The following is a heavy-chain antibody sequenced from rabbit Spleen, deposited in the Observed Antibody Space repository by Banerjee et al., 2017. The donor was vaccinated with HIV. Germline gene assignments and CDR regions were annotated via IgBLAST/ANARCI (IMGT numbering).Heavy chain of an antibody. V-gene: IGHV1S7*01. CDR1: GVDFSSYR. J-gene: IGHJ4*01. CDR2: IDLVFGST. CDR3: VRGASSSGYYNL. D-gene: IGHD1-1*01. Sequence: QLGESGGGLVQPGGSLKLSWKASGVDFSSYRVSWGRQAPGKGLEWIGYIDLVFGSTYYASWVNGRFTFSSHNAQNTLYLQLNSLTVADTATYFCVRGASSSGYYNLWGPGTLVTVS.